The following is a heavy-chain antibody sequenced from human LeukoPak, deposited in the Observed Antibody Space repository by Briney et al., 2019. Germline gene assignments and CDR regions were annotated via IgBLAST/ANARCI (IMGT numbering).Heavy chain of an antibody. J-gene: IGHJ5*02. CDR1: GFTFDDYA. Sequence: GRSLRLSCAASGFTFDDYAMHWVRQAPGKGLEWVSGISWNSGSIGYADSVKGRFTISRDNAKNSLYLQMNSLRAEDTALYYSAKDSSYGSWTYNWFDPWGQGTLVTVSS. D-gene: IGHD6-13*01. CDR2: ISWNSGSI. CDR3: AKDSSYGSWTYNWFDP. V-gene: IGHV3-9*01.